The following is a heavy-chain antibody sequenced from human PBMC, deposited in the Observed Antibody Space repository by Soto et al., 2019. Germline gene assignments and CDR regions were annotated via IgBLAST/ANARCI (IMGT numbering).Heavy chain of an antibody. CDR1: GFTFSFYA. J-gene: IGHJ4*02. Sequence: GGSLRLACAASGFTFSFYAMNWVRQAPGKGLEWVSGISDSGGTTYYADSVKGRVTISRDNSKNTLYLQMNSLGVEDTAVYYCARPDRDRYNNDYWGQGTLVTVSS. CDR2: ISDSGGTT. CDR3: ARPDRDRYNNDY. D-gene: IGHD4-4*01. V-gene: IGHV3-23*01.